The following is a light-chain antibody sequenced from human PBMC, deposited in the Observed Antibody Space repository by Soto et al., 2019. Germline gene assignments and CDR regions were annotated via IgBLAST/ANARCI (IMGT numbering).Light chain of an antibody. V-gene: IGKV3-11*01. Sequence: EIVLTQSPATLSLSPGERATLSCRASQSVGSYLAWYQQKPGQAPRLLIYGASNRAPGIPARFSGSGSGTDFTLTISSLEPEDSAVYYCQHYNDWPPYTFGQGTKLEIK. J-gene: IGKJ2*01. CDR3: QHYNDWPPYT. CDR1: QSVGSY. CDR2: GAS.